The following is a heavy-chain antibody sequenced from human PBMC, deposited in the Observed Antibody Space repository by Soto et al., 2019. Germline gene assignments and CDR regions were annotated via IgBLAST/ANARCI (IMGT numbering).Heavy chain of an antibody. CDR2: INPSGGST. D-gene: IGHD6-13*01. V-gene: IGHV1-46*01. CDR3: AHSGPIATVAFDY. CDR1: GDTFTSYY. Sequence: ASVKLSCKASGDTFTSYYMHWVRQAPGQGLEWMGIINPSGGSTSYAQKFQGSLTITEDTAKNQVVLTMTNVHPEDTATYFCAHSGPIATVAFDYWGQGILVTVSS. J-gene: IGHJ4*02.